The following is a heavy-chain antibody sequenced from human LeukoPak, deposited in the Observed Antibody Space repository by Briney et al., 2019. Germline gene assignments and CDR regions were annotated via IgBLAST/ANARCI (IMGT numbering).Heavy chain of an antibody. CDR3: AILTGYYSLFDY. CDR2: INPSGGST. V-gene: IGHV1-46*01. J-gene: IGHJ4*02. D-gene: IGHD3-9*01. Sequence: ASVKVSCKASGYTFTSYYMHWVRQAPGQGLEWMGIINPSGGSTSYAQKFQGRVTMIGDTSTSTVYMELSSLRSEDTAVYYCAILTGYYSLFDYWGQGTLVTVSS. CDR1: GYTFTSYY.